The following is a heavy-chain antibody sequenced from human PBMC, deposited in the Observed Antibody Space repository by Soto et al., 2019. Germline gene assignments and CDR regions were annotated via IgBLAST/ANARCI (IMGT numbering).Heavy chain of an antibody. CDR3: AKDQYSYGLYYFDY. CDR1: GFTFSSYG. J-gene: IGHJ4*02. Sequence: GGSLRLSCAASGFTFSSYGMHWVRQAPGKGLEWVAVISYDGSNKYYADSVKGRFTISRDNSKNTLYLQMNSLRAEDTAVYYCAKDQYSYGLYYFDYWGQGTLVTVSS. V-gene: IGHV3-30*18. D-gene: IGHD5-18*01. CDR2: ISYDGSNK.